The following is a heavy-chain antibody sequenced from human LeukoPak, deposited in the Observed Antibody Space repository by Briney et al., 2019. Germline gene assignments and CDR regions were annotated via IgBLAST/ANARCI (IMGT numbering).Heavy chain of an antibody. V-gene: IGHV3-15*01. CDR1: GFTFSNAR. Sequence: GGSLRLSCAASGFTFSNARMSWVRQAPGKGLEWVGRIKSTTDGGTADYAAPVKGRFTISRDDSKNTLYLQMNSLKTEDTAVYYCTTGLRMGFDNWGQGTLVTVSS. CDR3: TTGLRMGFDN. J-gene: IGHJ4*02. D-gene: IGHD1-26*01. CDR2: IKSTTDGGTA.